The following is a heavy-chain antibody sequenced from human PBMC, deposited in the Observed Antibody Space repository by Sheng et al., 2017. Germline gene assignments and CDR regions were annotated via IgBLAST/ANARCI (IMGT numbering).Heavy chain of an antibody. CDR3: ARDAYGGFXY. Sequence: QVQLQESGPGLVKPSETLSLTCTVSGYSISSGYYWGWIRQPPGKGLEWIGSISHSGSTSYNPSLKSRVTISLDTSKNQFSLKLSSVTAADTAVYYCARDAYGGFXYWGQGTLVTVSS. V-gene: IGHV4-38-2*02. CDR1: GYSISSGYY. J-gene: IGHJ4*02. CDR2: ISHSGST. D-gene: IGHD2-21*01.